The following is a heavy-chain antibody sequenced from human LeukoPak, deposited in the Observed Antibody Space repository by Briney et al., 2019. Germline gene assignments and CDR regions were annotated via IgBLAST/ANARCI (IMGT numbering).Heavy chain of an antibody. V-gene: IGHV3-7*01. Sequence: PGGSLRLSCAASGFTFSSYWMSWVRQAPGKGLEWVANIKQDGSERNYVDSVKGRFTISRDNAKNSLYLQMNSLRAEDAAVYYCARENSLVVLTALLDYWGQGTLVTVSS. CDR2: IKQDGSER. CDR3: ARENSLVVLTALLDY. D-gene: IGHD2-21*02. CDR1: GFTFSSYW. J-gene: IGHJ4*02.